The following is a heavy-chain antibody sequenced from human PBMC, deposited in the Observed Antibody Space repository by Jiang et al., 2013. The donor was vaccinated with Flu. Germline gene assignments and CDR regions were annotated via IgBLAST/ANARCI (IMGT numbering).Heavy chain of an antibody. D-gene: IGHD3-10*01. CDR2: IIPIFGTA. J-gene: IGHJ5*02. CDR3: ARDPYITMVRGVERDNWFDP. CDR1: GGTFSSYA. V-gene: IGHV1-69*01. Sequence: GAEVKKPGSSVKVSCKASGGTFSSYAISWVRQAPGQGLEWMGGIIPIFGTANYAQKFQGRVTITADESTSTAYMELSSLRSEDTAVYYCARDPYITMVRGVERDNWFDPWGQGTLVTVSS.